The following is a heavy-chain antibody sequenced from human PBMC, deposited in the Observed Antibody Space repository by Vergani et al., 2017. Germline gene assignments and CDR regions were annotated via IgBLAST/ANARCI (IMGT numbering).Heavy chain of an antibody. CDR1: GFTFKEYC. CDR3: ARARKVRFGVVYETCCDP. Sequence: EVELVESGGDLVQPGGSLRLSCAASGFTFKEYCMHWARHVPGQRLVWVSGMNGDRVTISYADSMKGRFTISRDNAKNTLFLQMNSLRAEDKAVYYCARARKVRFGVVYETCCDPCGQGTLVTVAS. V-gene: IGHV3-74*01. D-gene: IGHD3-3*01. CDR2: MNGDRVTI. J-gene: IGHJ5*02.